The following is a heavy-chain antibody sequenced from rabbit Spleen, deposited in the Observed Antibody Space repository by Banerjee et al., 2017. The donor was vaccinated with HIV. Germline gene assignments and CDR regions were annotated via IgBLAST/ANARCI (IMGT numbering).Heavy chain of an antibody. J-gene: IGHJ3*01. V-gene: IGHV1S40*01. D-gene: IGHD4-2*01. CDR1: GFSFIADYY. CDR3: ERGDYTGAIYWPTRLDL. Sequence: QSLEESGGGLVQPEGSLTLTCIASGFSFIADYYMCWVRQAPGKGLEWIACIGSSGTWYASWAKGRFIISKTSSTTVTLQMTSLTVADTATYFCERGDYTGAIYWPTRLDLWGPGTLVTVS. CDR2: IGSSGT.